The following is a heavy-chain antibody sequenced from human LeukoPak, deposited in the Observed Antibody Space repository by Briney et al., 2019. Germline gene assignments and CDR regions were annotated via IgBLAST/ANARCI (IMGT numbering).Heavy chain of an antibody. D-gene: IGHD5-18*01. Sequence: KPSETLSLTCTVSGGSISSYYWSWIRQPPEKELEWIGYIYYSGSTNYNPSLKSRVTISLDTSKNQFSLKLTSVTAADTAVYYCARGDGGYSHGYYFGYWGQGTLVTVSS. J-gene: IGHJ4*02. CDR3: ARGDGGYSHGYYFGY. CDR2: IYYSGST. CDR1: GGSISSYY. V-gene: IGHV4-59*01.